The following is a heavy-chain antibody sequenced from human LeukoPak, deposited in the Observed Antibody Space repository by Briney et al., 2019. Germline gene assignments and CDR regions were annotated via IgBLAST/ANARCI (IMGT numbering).Heavy chain of an antibody. CDR3: ARQPSTRYCSSATCYTLDI. CDR1: GGSISSGDYY. J-gene: IGHJ3*02. Sequence: PSETLSLTCTVSGGSISSGDYYWSWIRQPPGKGPEWIGYISHSGNSYFNPSLKSRIILSVDTSKNQFSLKLSSVTAADTAVYYCARQPSTRYCSSATCYTLDIWGQGTMVTVSS. D-gene: IGHD2-2*02. CDR2: ISHSGNS. V-gene: IGHV4-30-4*08.